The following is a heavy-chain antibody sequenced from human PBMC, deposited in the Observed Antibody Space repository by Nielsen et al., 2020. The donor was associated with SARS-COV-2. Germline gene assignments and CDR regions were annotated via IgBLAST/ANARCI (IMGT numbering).Heavy chain of an antibody. CDR3: ARDFSGYGDYVQFDY. Sequence: GESLKISCAASGFNFNSYAMTWVRQTPGKRLEWVSSIPGSGAGTYYADSVKGRFTISRDNSKNTLYLQMNSLRAEDTAVYYCARDFSGYGDYVQFDYWGQGTLVTVSS. CDR1: GFNFNSYA. D-gene: IGHD4-17*01. V-gene: IGHV3-23*01. J-gene: IGHJ4*02. CDR2: IPGSGAGT.